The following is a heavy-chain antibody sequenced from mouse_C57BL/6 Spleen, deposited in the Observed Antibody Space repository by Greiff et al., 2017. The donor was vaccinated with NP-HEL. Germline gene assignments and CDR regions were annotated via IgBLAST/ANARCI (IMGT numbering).Heavy chain of an antibody. CDR3: ARAYDGYWNAMDY. V-gene: IGHV1-81*01. D-gene: IGHD2-3*01. CDR1: GYTFTSYG. J-gene: IGHJ4*01. Sequence: QVQLKESGAELARPGASVKLSCKASGYTFTSYGISWVKQRTGQGLEWIGEIYPRSGNTYYNEKFKGKATLTADKSSSTAYMELRSLTSDDSAVYSGARAYDGYWNAMDYWGQGTSVTVSS. CDR2: IYPRSGNT.